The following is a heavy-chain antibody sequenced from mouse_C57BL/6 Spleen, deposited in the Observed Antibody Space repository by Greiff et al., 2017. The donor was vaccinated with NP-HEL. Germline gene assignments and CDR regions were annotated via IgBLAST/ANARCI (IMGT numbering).Heavy chain of an antibody. J-gene: IGHJ2*01. Sequence: QVQLKQPGAELVRPGTSVKLSCKASGYTFTSYWMHWVKQRPGQGLEWIGVIDPSDSYTNYNQKFKGKATLTVDTSSSTAYMQLSSLTSEDSAVYYCARSDTTVARIWYFDYWGQGTTLTVSS. D-gene: IGHD1-1*01. CDR1: GYTFTSYW. CDR3: ARSDTTVARIWYFDY. CDR2: IDPSDSYT. V-gene: IGHV1-59*01.